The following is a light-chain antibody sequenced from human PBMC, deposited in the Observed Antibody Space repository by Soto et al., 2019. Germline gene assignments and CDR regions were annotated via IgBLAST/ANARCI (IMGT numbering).Light chain of an antibody. CDR3: QQYNNWPPIT. Sequence: EVVLTQSPVTLSLSPGERATLSCSASQSVSINLAWFQQKPGQAPRLVIHGASTRATGIPARFSGSGSGTEFTLTISSLQSEDLAVYYCQQYNNWPPITFGQGTRLEIK. J-gene: IGKJ5*01. CDR2: GAS. CDR1: QSVSIN. V-gene: IGKV3-15*01.